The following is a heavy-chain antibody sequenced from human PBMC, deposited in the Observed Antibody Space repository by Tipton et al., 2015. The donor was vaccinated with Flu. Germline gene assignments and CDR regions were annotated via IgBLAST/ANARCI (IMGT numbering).Heavy chain of an antibody. CDR3: ARAAAPSYYFDH. Sequence: TLSLTCGVSGYSISHGYYWGWIRQPPGKGLEWLGGLYGTRTIYDNPSFKSRVTMSIDASKNQFLLKLSPVTASDTAVYYCARAAAPSYYFDHWGQGTPVTVSA. J-gene: IGHJ4*02. D-gene: IGHD2-15*01. V-gene: IGHV4-38-2*01. CDR1: GYSISHGYY. CDR2: LYGTRTI.